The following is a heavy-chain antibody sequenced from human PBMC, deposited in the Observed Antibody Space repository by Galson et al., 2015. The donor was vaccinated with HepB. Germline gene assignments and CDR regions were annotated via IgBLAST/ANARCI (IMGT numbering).Heavy chain of an antibody. Sequence: SVKVSCKASGGTFSSYAISWVRQAPGQGLEWMGGIIPIFGTANYAQKFQGRVTITADKSTSTAYMELSSLRSEDTAAYYCAREYGFLEWLSPYYYYYGMDVWGKGTTVTVSS. J-gene: IGHJ6*04. V-gene: IGHV1-69*06. CDR1: GGTFSSYA. CDR3: AREYGFLEWLSPYYYYYGMDV. D-gene: IGHD3-3*01. CDR2: IIPIFGTA.